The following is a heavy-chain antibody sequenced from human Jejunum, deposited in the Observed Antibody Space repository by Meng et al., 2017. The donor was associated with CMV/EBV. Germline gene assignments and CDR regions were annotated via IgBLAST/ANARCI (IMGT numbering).Heavy chain of an antibody. Sequence: CAASGFTFTDHEMNWVRQAPGRGLEWVSYISHSGTTKNYADSVRGRFTISRDNAKNTLYLQMNSLRAEDTAVYYCVRDLWGLGDYWGQGTLVTVSS. CDR2: ISHSGTTK. CDR3: VRDLWGLGDY. CDR1: GFTFTDHE. V-gene: IGHV3-48*03. J-gene: IGHJ4*02. D-gene: IGHD1-26*01.